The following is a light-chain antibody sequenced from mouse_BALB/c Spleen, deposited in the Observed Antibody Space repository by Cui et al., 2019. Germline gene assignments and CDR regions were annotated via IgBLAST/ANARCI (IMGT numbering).Light chain of an antibody. CDR3: VQYAQFPYT. V-gene: IGKV14-100*01. CDR2: HGT. J-gene: IGKJ2*01. CDR1: QGISSN. Sequence: DILMTQPPSSMSVSLGDTVSITCHASQGISSNIGWLQQKPGKSFKGLIYHGTNLEDGVPSRFSGSGSGADYSLTISSLESEDFADYYCVQYAQFPYTFGGGTKLEIK.